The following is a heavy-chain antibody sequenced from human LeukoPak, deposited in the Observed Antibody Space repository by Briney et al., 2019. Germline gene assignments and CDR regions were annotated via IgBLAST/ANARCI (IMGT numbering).Heavy chain of an antibody. J-gene: IGHJ3*02. CDR3: ARAYGSGTYGAFDI. V-gene: IGHV3-74*03. CDR2: INSDGSST. D-gene: IGHD3-10*01. Sequence: PGGSLRLSCAASGFTFSSHWMHWVHQDVGKGLVWVSRINSDGSSTLSADSVKVRFTISRDNAKNTLYLQMNSLRGEDTAVYYCARAYGSGTYGAFDIWGQGTKVTVSS. CDR1: GFTFSSHW.